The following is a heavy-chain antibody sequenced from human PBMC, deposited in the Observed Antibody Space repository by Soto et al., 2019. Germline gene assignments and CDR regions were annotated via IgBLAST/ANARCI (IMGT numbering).Heavy chain of an antibody. D-gene: IGHD5-18*01. CDR1: GSSLSTTEGG. J-gene: IGHJ4*02. CDR3: AHRIGIQLGRYFDS. CDR2: IYWDDDK. V-gene: IGHV2-5*02. Sequence: QITLKESGPPLVKPTQTLTLTCTFSGSSLSTTEGGVVWIRQPPGKALEWLALIYWDDDKLYNPSLKSRLTITKDTSKNQVVLTMTNMDPVDTGRYYCAHRIGIQLGRYFDSWGQGTPVTVSS.